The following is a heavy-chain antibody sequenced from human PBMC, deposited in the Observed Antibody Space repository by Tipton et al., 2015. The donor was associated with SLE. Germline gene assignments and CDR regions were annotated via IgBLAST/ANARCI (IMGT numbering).Heavy chain of an antibody. CDR2: LFYSGST. J-gene: IGHJ3*02. V-gene: IGHV4-39*07. D-gene: IGHD1-1*01. CDR3: ARAAFNWNDRDPLDI. CDR1: GGPISSSGFY. Sequence: TLSLTCSVSGGPISSSGFYWGWIRQPPGKGLEWIGSLFYSGSTYYNSSLKGRVTISLESSKNQFSLKLTSVTAADTAVYFCARAAFNWNDRDPLDIWGQGTLVVVSS.